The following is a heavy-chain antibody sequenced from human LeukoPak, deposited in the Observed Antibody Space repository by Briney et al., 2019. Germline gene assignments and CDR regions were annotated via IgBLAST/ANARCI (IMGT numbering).Heavy chain of an antibody. V-gene: IGHV3-20*04. J-gene: IGHJ3*02. Sequence: GGSLRLSCAASGFTFDDYGMSWVRQAPGKGLEWVSGIDRNGDSTGYADSVEGRFTISRDNAKNSLYLQMDSLRAEDTALYYCARVRVRYSSSPDAFDIWGQGTMVTVSS. CDR2: IDRNGDST. CDR3: ARVRVRYSSSPDAFDI. CDR1: GFTFDDYG. D-gene: IGHD6-13*01.